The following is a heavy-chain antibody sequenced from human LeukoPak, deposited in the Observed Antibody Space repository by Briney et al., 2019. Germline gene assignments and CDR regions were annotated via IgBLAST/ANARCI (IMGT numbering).Heavy chain of an antibody. Sequence: GASLRLSCAASGFTFNNYAMSWVRQAPGKGLEWVSVTLGGRSSTTYYADSVKGRFTMSRDNSQNTVYLQMNSLRVEDTAVYYCVRNDILTGYTNWYFEYWGQGTLVTVSS. J-gene: IGHJ4*02. CDR3: VRNDILTGYTNWYFEY. V-gene: IGHV3-23*01. D-gene: IGHD3-9*01. CDR2: TLGGRSSTT. CDR1: GFTFNNYA.